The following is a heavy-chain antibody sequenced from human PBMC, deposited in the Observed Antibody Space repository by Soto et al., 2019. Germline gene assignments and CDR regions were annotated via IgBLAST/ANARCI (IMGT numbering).Heavy chain of an antibody. J-gene: IGHJ4*02. Sequence: EVHLVESGGGLVKPGGSLRLSCAASGLPFSQAWMSWVRQAPGKGLEWVGRAKDKGTTDYAAPVKDRFTISRDDSQNMVYLQMDSLKTEDTAVYYCATDEADNGNDGDFDYWGQGTLVTVSS. V-gene: IGHV3-15*01. CDR1: GLPFSQAW. CDR3: ATDEADNGNDGDFDY. CDR2: AKDKGTT. D-gene: IGHD1-1*01.